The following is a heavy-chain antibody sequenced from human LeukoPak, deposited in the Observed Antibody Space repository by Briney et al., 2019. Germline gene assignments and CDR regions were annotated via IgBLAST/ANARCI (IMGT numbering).Heavy chain of an antibody. D-gene: IGHD3-3*01. CDR2: IYPGDSDT. CDR3: ARQNDFRLDY. CDR1: GYTFSSYW. V-gene: IGHV5-51*01. J-gene: IGHJ4*02. Sequence: SGESLKISCKGSGYTFSSYWIGWVRQMPGRGLEWMGIIYPGDSDTRYSPSLQGQVTISVDTSIGTAYLQWSSLKASDTVIYYCARQNDFRLDYWGQGTLVTVSS.